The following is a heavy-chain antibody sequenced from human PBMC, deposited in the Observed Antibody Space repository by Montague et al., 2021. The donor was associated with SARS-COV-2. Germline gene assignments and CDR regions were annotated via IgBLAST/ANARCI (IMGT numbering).Heavy chain of an antibody. D-gene: IGHD1-20*01. CDR2: IYYGGST. V-gene: IGHV4-59*12. Sequence: SETLSLTCTVSGGSISSYYWSWIRQPPGKGLEWIGYIYYGGSTNYNPSLKSRVTISVDTSKNQFSLKLSSVTAADTAVYYCVRDQGRSNWNYPDYWGQGTLVTVSS. J-gene: IGHJ4*02. CDR3: VRDQGRSNWNYPDY. CDR1: GGSISSYY.